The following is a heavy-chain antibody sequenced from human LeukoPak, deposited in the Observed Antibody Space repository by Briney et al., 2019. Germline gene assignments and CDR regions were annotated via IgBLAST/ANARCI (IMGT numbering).Heavy chain of an antibody. J-gene: IGHJ4*02. CDR1: GFTFSTYT. Sequence: GGSLRLSCAASGFTFSTYTMNWVRQASGKGLEWVSSISSSSSYIYYADSVKGRFTISRDNAKNSLYLQMNSLRAEDTAVYYCARDPGAYYDFWSGYYDWGQGTLVTVSS. V-gene: IGHV3-21*01. CDR2: ISSSSSYI. CDR3: ARDPGAYYDFWSGYYD. D-gene: IGHD3-3*01.